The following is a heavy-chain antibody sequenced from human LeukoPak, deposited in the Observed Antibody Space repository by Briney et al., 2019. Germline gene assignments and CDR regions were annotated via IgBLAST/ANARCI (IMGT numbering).Heavy chain of an antibody. D-gene: IGHD4-17*01. J-gene: IGHJ6*03. Sequence: SVKVSCKASGGTFSSYAISWVRQAPGQGLEWMGWMNPNSGNTGYAQKFQGRVTITADESTSTAYMELSSLRSEDTAVYYCAHPAHGDYPPNYYYYMDVWGRGTTVTVSS. CDR1: GGTFSSYA. CDR3: AHPAHGDYPPNYYYYMDV. V-gene: IGHV1-69*13. CDR2: MNPNSGNT.